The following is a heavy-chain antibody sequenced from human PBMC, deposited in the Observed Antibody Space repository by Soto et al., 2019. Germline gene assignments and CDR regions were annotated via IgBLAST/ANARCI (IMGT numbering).Heavy chain of an antibody. J-gene: IGHJ4*02. CDR1: GFTFTSSA. Sequence: SVKVSCKASGFTFTSSAVQWVRQARGQRLEWIGWIVVGSGNTNYAQKFQERVTITRDMSTSTAYMELSSLRSEDTAVYYCAADGDYDSSGYYSPLTLDYWGQGTLVTVS. D-gene: IGHD3-22*01. CDR2: IVVGSGNT. V-gene: IGHV1-58*01. CDR3: AADGDYDSSGYYSPLTLDY.